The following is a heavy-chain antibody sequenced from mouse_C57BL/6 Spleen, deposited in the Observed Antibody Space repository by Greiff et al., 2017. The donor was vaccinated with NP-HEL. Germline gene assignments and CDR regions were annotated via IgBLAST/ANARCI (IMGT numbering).Heavy chain of an antibody. D-gene: IGHD2-3*01. Sequence: EVKVVESGGGLVKPGGSLKLSCAASGFTFSDYGMHWVRQAPEKGLEWVAYISSGSSTIYSAYTVKGRFTISRDNAKNTLFLQMTSLRSEDTAMYYCARRDGYYLYYFDYWGQGTTLTVSS. CDR3: ARRDGYYLYYFDY. J-gene: IGHJ2*01. V-gene: IGHV5-17*01. CDR2: ISSGSSTI. CDR1: GFTFSDYG.